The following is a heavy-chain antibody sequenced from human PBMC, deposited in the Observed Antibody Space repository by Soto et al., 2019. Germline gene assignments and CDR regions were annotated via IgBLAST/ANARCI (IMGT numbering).Heavy chain of an antibody. CDR1: GASVAGGSYY. Sequence: TLCLTSSVSGASVAGGSYYWSWVRQPPGKGLEWIGYIPSRGRPFYNPSLTSRGTISADTSKNQLSLQLTSVTAADTAVYYCARYTYSGYDFGLWGQGTMVTVSA. V-gene: IGHV4-30-4*01. J-gene: IGHJ5*02. CDR3: ARYTYSGYDFGL. CDR2: IPSRGRP. D-gene: IGHD5-12*01.